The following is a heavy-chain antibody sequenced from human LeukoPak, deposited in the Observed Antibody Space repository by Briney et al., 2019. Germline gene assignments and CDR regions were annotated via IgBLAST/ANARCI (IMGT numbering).Heavy chain of an antibody. J-gene: IGHJ4*02. V-gene: IGHV3-11*04. CDR2: IGSSGRTI. D-gene: IGHD1-1*01. Sequence: GGSLRLSCAASGFTFSDYYMSWIRQAPGKGLEWVSYIGSSGRTIYYADSVKGRFTISRDNAKNSLYLQMNSLRAEDTAVYYCAKDSDKLEPMGQFDYWGQGTLVTVSS. CDR1: GFTFSDYY. CDR3: AKDSDKLEPMGQFDY.